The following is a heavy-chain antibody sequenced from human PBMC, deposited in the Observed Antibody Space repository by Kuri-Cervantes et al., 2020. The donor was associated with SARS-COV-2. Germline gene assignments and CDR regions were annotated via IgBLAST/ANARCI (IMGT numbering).Heavy chain of an antibody. D-gene: IGHD6-19*01. Sequence: GGSLRLSCAASGFTFSSYAMSWVRQAPGKGLEWVSAISGSGGSTYYADSVKGRFTISRDNSKNTLYLQMNSLRAEDTAVYYCARGPPAAVGLYYFDYWGQGTLVTVSS. V-gene: IGHV3-23*01. CDR3: ARGPPAAVGLYYFDY. J-gene: IGHJ4*02. CDR2: ISGSGGST. CDR1: GFTFSSYA.